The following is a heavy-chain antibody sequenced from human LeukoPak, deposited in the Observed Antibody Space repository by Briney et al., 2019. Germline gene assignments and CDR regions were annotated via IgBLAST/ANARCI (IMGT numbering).Heavy chain of an antibody. J-gene: IGHJ4*02. D-gene: IGHD1-26*01. CDR1: GGTFSSYA. CDR2: IIPIFGTA. V-gene: IGHV1-69*05. Sequence: GASVKVSCKASGGTFSSYAISWVRQAPGQGLEWMGRIIPIFGTANYAQKFQGRVTITTDESTSTAYMELCSLRSEDTAVYYCARSGRDIVGAEDVDYWGQGTLVTVSS. CDR3: ARSGRDIVGAEDVDY.